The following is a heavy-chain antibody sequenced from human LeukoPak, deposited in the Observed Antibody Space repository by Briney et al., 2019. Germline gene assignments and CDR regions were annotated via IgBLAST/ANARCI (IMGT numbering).Heavy chain of an antibody. V-gene: IGHV3-23*01. J-gene: IGHJ4*02. CDR2: ITSSGGTS. D-gene: IGHD3-3*01. CDR3: AEIGSGNKFDF. Sequence: PGGSLRLSCLASGFTFSDCDMSWVRLSPGKGPEWVPAITSSGGTSFYADSVKGRFTISRDNSKSTMYLQMSGLRADDTAVYYCAEIGSGNKFDFWGQGTLVTVSS. CDR1: GFTFSDCD.